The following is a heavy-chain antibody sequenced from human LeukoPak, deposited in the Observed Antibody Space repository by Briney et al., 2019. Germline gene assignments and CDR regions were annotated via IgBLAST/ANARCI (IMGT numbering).Heavy chain of an antibody. J-gene: IGHJ4*02. CDR3: AKDNVAAAGRYFDY. D-gene: IGHD6-13*01. Sequence: GSLSLSCAASGFTFSNYGMHWVRQAPGKGLEWVALISYDGSNKYFADSVKGRFTISRDNSKNTLYLQMHSLRAEDTAVYYCAKDNVAAAGRYFDYWGQGTLVTVSS. V-gene: IGHV3-30*18. CDR1: GFTFSNYG. CDR2: ISYDGSNK.